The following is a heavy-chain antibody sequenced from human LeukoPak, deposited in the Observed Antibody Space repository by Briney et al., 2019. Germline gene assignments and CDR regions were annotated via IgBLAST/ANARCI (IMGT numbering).Heavy chain of an antibody. V-gene: IGHV1-69*05. J-gene: IGHJ4*02. CDR3: ARETDRREWHYFDY. CDR2: IIPIFGTA. Sequence: SVKVSCKASGYTFTSYGISWVRQAPGQGLEWMGGIIPIFGTANYAQKFQGRVTMTRDTSTSTVYMELSSLRSEDTAVYYCARETDRREWHYFDYWGQGTLVTVSS. CDR1: GYTFTSYG. D-gene: IGHD2-8*01.